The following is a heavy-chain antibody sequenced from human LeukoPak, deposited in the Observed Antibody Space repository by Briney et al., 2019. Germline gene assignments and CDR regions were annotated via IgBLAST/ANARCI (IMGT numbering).Heavy chain of an antibody. CDR2: IYPGDSDT. CDR1: GYSFTNYW. V-gene: IGHV5-51*01. Sequence: ESLKISCQGSGYSFTNYWIAWVRQMPGKGLECMGIIYPGDSDTRYSPSFQGQVTISADKSISTAYLQWSSLKASDTAMYYCARSVKYYYYMDVWGKGTTVTVSS. J-gene: IGHJ6*03. CDR3: ARSVKYYYYMDV.